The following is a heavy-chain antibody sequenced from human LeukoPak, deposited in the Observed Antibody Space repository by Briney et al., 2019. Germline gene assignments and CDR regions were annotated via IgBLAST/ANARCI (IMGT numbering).Heavy chain of an antibody. Sequence: GGSLRLSCAASGFTFSSYGMHWVRQAPGKGLEWVAVIWYDGSNKYYADSVKGRFTISRDNSKNTLYLQMNSLRAEDTAVYYCAKDQTFQLLWEGTWFDPWGQGTLVTVSS. V-gene: IGHV3-33*06. CDR2: IWYDGSNK. J-gene: IGHJ5*02. CDR1: GFTFSSYG. CDR3: AKDQTFQLLWEGTWFDP. D-gene: IGHD1-26*01.